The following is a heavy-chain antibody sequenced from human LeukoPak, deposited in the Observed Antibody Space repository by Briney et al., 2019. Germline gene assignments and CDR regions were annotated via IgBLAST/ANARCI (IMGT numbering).Heavy chain of an antibody. V-gene: IGHV4-59*08. J-gene: IGHJ3*02. CDR1: GVSLSTYY. CDR2: ISDSGST. Sequence: SESLSLTCSVSGVSLSTYYWSWIRQPPEKGLGWIAYISDSGSTRYRTSLRGRLSISMDKSKNMFSLKLNSVTAADTAVYYCARPDSHLSAFDIWGQGTKVTVS. D-gene: IGHD2-15*01. CDR3: ARPDSHLSAFDI.